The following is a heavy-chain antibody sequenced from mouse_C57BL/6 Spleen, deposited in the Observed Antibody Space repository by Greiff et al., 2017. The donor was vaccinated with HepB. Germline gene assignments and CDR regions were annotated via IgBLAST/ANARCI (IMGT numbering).Heavy chain of an antibody. CDR3: ARVDVYFDY. V-gene: IGHV3-6*01. CDR1: GYSITSGYY. Sequence: EVKLQESGPGLVKPSQSLSLTCSVTGYSITSGYYWNWIRQFPGNKLEWMGYISYDGSNNYNPSLKNRISITRDTSKNQFFLKLNSVTTEDTATYYCARVDVYFDYWGQGTTLTVSS. J-gene: IGHJ2*01. CDR2: ISYDGSN.